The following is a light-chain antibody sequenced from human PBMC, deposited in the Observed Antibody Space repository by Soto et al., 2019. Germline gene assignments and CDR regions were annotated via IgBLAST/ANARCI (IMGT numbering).Light chain of an antibody. CDR1: QNVLYSSNNKNY. Sequence: DIVMTQSPDSMAVSLGESATINCKSSQNVLYSSNNKNYLAWYQQKPGQPPKLLIYWASTRESGVPDRFSGRGSRTDFTHINNSLQAEDAAVYCYQQYYSTPQTFGQGAKLEIK. CDR3: QQYYSTPQT. J-gene: IGKJ2*01. V-gene: IGKV4-1*01. CDR2: WAS.